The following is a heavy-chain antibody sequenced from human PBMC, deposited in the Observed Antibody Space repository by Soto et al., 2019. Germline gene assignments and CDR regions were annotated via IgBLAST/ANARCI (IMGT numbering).Heavy chain of an antibody. CDR1: GGSISSYY. CDR3: ARHKSYCSGGSCYSGDYYYYYMDV. J-gene: IGHJ6*03. V-gene: IGHV4-59*08. Sequence: SETLSLTCTVSGGSISSYYWSWIRQPPGKGLEWIGYIYYSGSTNYNPSLKSRVTISVDTSKNQFSLKLSSVTAADTAVYYCARHKSYCSGGSCYSGDYYYYYMDVWGKGTTVTVSS. CDR2: IYYSGST. D-gene: IGHD2-15*01.